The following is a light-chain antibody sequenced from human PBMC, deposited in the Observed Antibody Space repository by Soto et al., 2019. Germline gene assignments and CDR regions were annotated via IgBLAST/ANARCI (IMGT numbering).Light chain of an antibody. Sequence: QSALTQPASVSGSPGQSITISCTGSSSDVGGYNYVSWYQQRPGNAPKHIIYEVSNRPSGVSNRFSGTKSGNPASLTISGLQAEDEADYYCSSYVSNTHLVFGGGTKLTVL. V-gene: IGLV2-14*01. CDR1: SSDVGGYNY. CDR3: SSYVSNTHLV. J-gene: IGLJ3*02. CDR2: EVS.